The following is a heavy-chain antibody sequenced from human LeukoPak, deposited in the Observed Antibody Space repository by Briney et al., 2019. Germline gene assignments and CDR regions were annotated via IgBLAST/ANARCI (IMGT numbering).Heavy chain of an antibody. D-gene: IGHD3-10*01. J-gene: IGHJ5*02. CDR1: GGTFSSYA. CDR3: ARGFGRYYGSGSYFTPSGPFDP. Sequence: GASVKVSCKASGGTFSSYAISWVRQAPGQGLEWMGGIIPIFGTANYAQKFQGRVTITADKSTSTAYMELSSLRSEDMAVYYCARGFGRYYGSGSYFTPSGPFDPWGQGTLVTVSS. V-gene: IGHV1-69*06. CDR2: IIPIFGTA.